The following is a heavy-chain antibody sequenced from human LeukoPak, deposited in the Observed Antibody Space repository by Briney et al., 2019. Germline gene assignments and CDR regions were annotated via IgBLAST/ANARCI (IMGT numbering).Heavy chain of an antibody. Sequence: PGGSLRLSCAASGFTFSNAWMSWVRQAPGKGLEWVGRIKSKTDGRTKDYAATVKGRFTISRDDSKNTLYLQMNSLKTEDTAVYYCTTDLYGDQGPFDYWGQGTLVTVSS. V-gene: IGHV3-15*01. D-gene: IGHD4-17*01. CDR1: GFTFSNAW. CDR3: TTDLYGDQGPFDY. J-gene: IGHJ4*02. CDR2: IKSKTDGRTK.